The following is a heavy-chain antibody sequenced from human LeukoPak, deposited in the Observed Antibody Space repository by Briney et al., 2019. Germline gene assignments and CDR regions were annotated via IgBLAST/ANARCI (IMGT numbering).Heavy chain of an antibody. CDR3: AKDRWLNDRTFDH. CDR1: GFTFSSYG. D-gene: IGHD3-22*01. CDR2: IRYDGSNK. J-gene: IGHJ4*02. V-gene: IGHV3-30*02. Sequence: GGSLRLSCAASGFTFSSYGMHWVRQAPGKGLEWVAFIRYDGSNKYYADSVKGRFTISRDNSKNTLYLEMNSLRAEDTAVYYCAKDRWLNDRTFDHWGQGTPVTVSS.